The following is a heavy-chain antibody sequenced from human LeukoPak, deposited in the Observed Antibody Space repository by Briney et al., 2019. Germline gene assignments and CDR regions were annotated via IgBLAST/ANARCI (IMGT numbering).Heavy chain of an antibody. CDR2: IYYSGST. V-gene: IGHV4-59*11. J-gene: IGHJ4*02. CDR3: ARGGQLPLTTFDY. Sequence: SETLSLTCTVSGGSISNHYWSWIRQPPGKGLEWIGYIYYSGSTNYNPSLKSRVTISVDTSKNQFSLKLSSVTAADTAVYYCARGGQLPLTTFDYWGQGTLVTVSS. D-gene: IGHD5-12*01. CDR1: GGSISNHY.